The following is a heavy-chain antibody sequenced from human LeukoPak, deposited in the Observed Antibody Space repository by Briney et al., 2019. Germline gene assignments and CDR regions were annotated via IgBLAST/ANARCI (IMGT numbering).Heavy chain of an antibody. CDR1: GGSISSGGYY. Sequence: ASETLSLTCTVSGGSISSGGYYWSWIRQHPGKGLEWIGYIYYGGSTYYNPSLKSRVTISVDTSRNQFSLKLSSVTAADTAVYYCARSSSPLLGFDYWGQGTLVTVSS. J-gene: IGHJ4*02. CDR2: IYYGGST. V-gene: IGHV4-31*03. CDR3: ARSSSPLLGFDY.